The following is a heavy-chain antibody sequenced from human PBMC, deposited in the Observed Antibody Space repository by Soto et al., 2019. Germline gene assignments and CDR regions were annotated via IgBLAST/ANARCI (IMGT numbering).Heavy chain of an antibody. CDR3: AREYSRFTLYYYGMDV. V-gene: IGHV3-30-3*01. Sequence: QVQLVESGGGVVQPGRSLRLSCAASGFTFSSYAMHWVRQAPGKGLEWVAVISYDGSNKYYADSVKGRFTISRDNSKNTLYLKMNSLRAEDTAVYYCAREYSRFTLYYYGMDVWGQGTTVTVSS. D-gene: IGHD1-26*01. J-gene: IGHJ6*02. CDR1: GFTFSSYA. CDR2: ISYDGSNK.